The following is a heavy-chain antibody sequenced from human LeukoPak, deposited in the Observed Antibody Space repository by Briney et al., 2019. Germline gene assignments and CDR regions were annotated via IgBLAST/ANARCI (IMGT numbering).Heavy chain of an antibody. Sequence: ASVKVSCKASGYTFTGCYMHWVRQAPGQGLEWMGWINPNSGGTNYAQKFQGRVTMTRDTSISTAYMELSRLRSDDTAVYYCARGTYSSSSGGYWGQGTLVTVSS. CDR3: ARGTYSSSSGGY. D-gene: IGHD6-6*01. V-gene: IGHV1-2*02. CDR2: INPNSGGT. CDR1: GYTFTGCY. J-gene: IGHJ4*02.